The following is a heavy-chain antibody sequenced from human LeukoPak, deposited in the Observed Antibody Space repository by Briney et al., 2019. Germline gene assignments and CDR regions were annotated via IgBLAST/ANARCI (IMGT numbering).Heavy chain of an antibody. CDR1: GGSISSYY. CDR2: IYYSGST. Sequence: PSETLSLTCTVSGGSISSYYWSWIRQPPGKGLELIGYIYYSGSTNYNPSLKSRVTISVDTSKNQFSLKLSSVTAADTAVYYCARVEQQLVLDYWGQGTLVTVSS. J-gene: IGHJ4*02. D-gene: IGHD6-13*01. CDR3: ARVEQQLVLDY. V-gene: IGHV4-59*01.